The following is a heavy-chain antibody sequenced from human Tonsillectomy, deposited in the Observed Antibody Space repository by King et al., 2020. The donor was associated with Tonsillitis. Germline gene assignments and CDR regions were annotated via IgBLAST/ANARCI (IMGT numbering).Heavy chain of an antibody. CDR2: LRYDGSNR. J-gene: IGHJ3*02. CDR1: GFALSGYG. D-gene: IGHD1-14*01. CDR3: ARQALGRGTYFDAFDI. V-gene: IGHV3-30*02. Sequence: VQLVESGGGVVQPGGSLRLSCTASGFALSGYGIHWVRQAPGKGLEWVAFLRYDGSNRYFGDSVKGRFTISRDSSKNTLSLQMNSLRAEDTAVYYCARQALGRGTYFDAFDIWGQGTMVTVSS.